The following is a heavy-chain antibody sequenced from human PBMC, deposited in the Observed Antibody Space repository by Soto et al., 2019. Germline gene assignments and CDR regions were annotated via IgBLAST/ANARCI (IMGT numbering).Heavy chain of an antibody. CDR2: IYSGGST. CDR3: ASDGYSYASPDAFDI. D-gene: IGHD5-18*01. CDR1: GFTVSSNY. J-gene: IGHJ3*02. V-gene: IGHV3-66*01. Sequence: VQLVESGGGLVQPGGSLRLSCAASGFTVSSNYMSWVRQAPGKGLEWVSAIYSGGSTYYADSVKGRFTISRDNSKYTLYLQMNSLRAEDTAVYYCASDGYSYASPDAFDIWGQGTMVTVSS.